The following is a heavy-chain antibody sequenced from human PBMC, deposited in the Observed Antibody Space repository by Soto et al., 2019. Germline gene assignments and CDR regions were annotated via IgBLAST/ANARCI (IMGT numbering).Heavy chain of an antibody. CDR1: GFTFSGSA. CDR3: TTLNIGQQLGFDY. D-gene: IGHD6-13*01. CDR2: IRSKANSYAT. V-gene: IGHV3-73*02. Sequence: EVQLVESGGGLVQPGGSLKLSCAASGFTFSGSAMHWVRQASGKGLEWVGRIRSKANSYATAYAASVKGRFTISRDDSKKTAYLQMNSLKTEDTAVYYCTTLNIGQQLGFDYWGQGALVTVSS. J-gene: IGHJ4*02.